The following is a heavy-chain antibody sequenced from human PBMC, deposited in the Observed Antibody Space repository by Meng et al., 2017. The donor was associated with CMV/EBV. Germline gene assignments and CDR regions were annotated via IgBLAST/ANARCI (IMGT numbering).Heavy chain of an antibody. V-gene: IGHV3-15*01. CDR2: IKSKTDGGTT. CDR3: TTDGVRDYYYYYGMDV. CDR1: GFTFSNAW. J-gene: IGHJ6*02. Sequence: GGSLRLSCAASGFTFSNAWMSWVRQAPGKGLEWVGRIKSKTDGGTTDYAAPVKGRFTISRDDSKNTLCLQMNSLKTEDTAVYYCTTDGVRDYYYYYGMDVWGQGTTVTVSS.